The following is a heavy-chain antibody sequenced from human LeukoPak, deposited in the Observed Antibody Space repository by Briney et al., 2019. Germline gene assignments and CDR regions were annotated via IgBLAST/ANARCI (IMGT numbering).Heavy chain of an antibody. V-gene: IGHV3-23*01. D-gene: IGHD1-1*01. Sequence: GGSLRLSCAASGFTVSSNYMSWVRQAPGKGLEWVSDISGSGDNTYYADSVKGRFTISRENSKNTLYLQMNSLRAEDTAVYYCAKDGTTGTTLATFFDYWGQGTLVTVSS. CDR3: AKDGTTGTTLATFFDY. CDR1: GFTVSSNY. CDR2: ISGSGDNT. J-gene: IGHJ4*02.